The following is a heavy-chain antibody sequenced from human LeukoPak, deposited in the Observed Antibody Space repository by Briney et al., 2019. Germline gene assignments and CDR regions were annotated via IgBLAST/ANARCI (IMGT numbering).Heavy chain of an antibody. CDR2: IYPGDSDT. D-gene: IGHD3-16*01. Sequence: SGESLKISCKGSGFSFTTYWIAWVRQMPGKGLEWMGIIYPGDSDTKYSPAFQGQVTISADKSANTAYLQWSRLKASDTAMYYCARRGGTKTASGFDCWGQGTLVTVSS. CDR3: ARRGGTKTASGFDC. CDR1: GFSFTTYW. J-gene: IGHJ5*01. V-gene: IGHV5-51*01.